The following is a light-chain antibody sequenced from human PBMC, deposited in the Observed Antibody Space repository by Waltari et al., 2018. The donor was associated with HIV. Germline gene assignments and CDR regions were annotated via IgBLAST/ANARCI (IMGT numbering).Light chain of an antibody. V-gene: IGLV1-44*01. CDR3: SAWDDNLNAL. CDR2: SND. Sequence: QSVLIQPPSASGTPGQRVTISWSRRRSNIGSNSVNWYQQFPGKGPKTLIYSNDRRPSGVPDRFSGSKSGTSASLVINGLQPEDEADYYCSAWDDNLNALFGGGTKLTVL. J-gene: IGLJ2*01. CDR1: RSNIGSNS.